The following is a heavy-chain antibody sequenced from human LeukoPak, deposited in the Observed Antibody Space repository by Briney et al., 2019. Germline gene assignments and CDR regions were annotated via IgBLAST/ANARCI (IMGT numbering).Heavy chain of an antibody. D-gene: IGHD3-22*01. CDR2: ISGSGGST. V-gene: IGHV3-23*01. CDR1: GFTFSSYA. CDR3: AKDLEYDSSGYYFFDY. Sequence: GASLRLSCAASGFTFSSYAMSWVRQAPGKGLEWVSAISGSGGSTYYADSVKGRFTISRDNPKNTLYLQMNSLRAEDTAVYYCAKDLEYDSSGYYFFDYWGQGTLVTVSS. J-gene: IGHJ4*02.